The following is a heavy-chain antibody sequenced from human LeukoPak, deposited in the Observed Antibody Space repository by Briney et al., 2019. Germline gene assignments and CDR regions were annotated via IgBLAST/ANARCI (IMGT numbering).Heavy chain of an antibody. CDR3: VRDRGTYRPIDY. D-gene: IGHD1-26*01. V-gene: IGHV3-21*04. J-gene: IGHJ4*02. Sequence: SGGSLRLSCEASGFTFSSNDMYWVRQAPGKGLEWVSSISYTGTYIYYADSVKGRFTISRDNAQNSLYLQMNSLRAEDTAIYYCVRDRGTYRPIDYWGQGTLVTVSS. CDR2: ISYTGTYI. CDR1: GFTFSSND.